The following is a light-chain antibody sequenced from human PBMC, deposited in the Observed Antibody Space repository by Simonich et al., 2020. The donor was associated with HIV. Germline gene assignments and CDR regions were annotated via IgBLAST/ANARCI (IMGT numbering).Light chain of an antibody. CDR3: QSYDSSLSASV. Sequence: QSVLTQPPSVSGAPGQRVTISCTGSSSNIGAGYDVHWYQQLPGTAPKLLIYGNNNRPSGVPDRFSGSKSGTSASLAITGLQAEDEADYYCQSYDSSLSASVFVGGTKLTVL. CDR2: GNN. CDR1: SSNIGAGYD. V-gene: IGLV1-40*01. J-gene: IGLJ2*01.